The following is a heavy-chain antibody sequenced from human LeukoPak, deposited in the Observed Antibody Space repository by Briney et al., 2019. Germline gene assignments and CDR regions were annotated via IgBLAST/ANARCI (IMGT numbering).Heavy chain of an antibody. CDR2: IYYSGTT. Sequence: SETLSLTCTVSGGSISSSPYYWGWIRQPPGKGLEWIGSIYYSGTTHYNPSLKSRVTISVDKSKNQFSLKLSSVTAADTAVYYCATGAAIAAAGTGGYFDYWGQGTLVTVSS. CDR3: ATGAAIAAAGTGGYFDY. J-gene: IGHJ4*02. V-gene: IGHV4-39*07. CDR1: GGSISSSPYY. D-gene: IGHD6-13*01.